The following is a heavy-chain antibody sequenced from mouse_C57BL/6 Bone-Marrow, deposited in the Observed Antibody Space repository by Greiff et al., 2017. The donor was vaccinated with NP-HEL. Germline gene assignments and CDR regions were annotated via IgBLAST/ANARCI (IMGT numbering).Heavy chain of an antibody. CDR1: GYTFTDYY. J-gene: IGHJ2*01. D-gene: IGHD3-2*02. V-gene: IGHV1-26*01. CDR3: ARRDSSGY. Sequence: EVQLQQSGPELVKPGASVKISCKASGYTFTDYYMNWVKQSHGKSLEWIGDINPNNGGTSYNQKFKGKATLTVDKSSSTAYMELRSLTSEDSAVYYCARRDSSGYWGQGTTLTVSS. CDR2: INPNNGGT.